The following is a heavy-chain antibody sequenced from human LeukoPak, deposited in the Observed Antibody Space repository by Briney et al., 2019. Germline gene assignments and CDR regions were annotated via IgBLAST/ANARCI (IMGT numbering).Heavy chain of an antibody. D-gene: IGHD6-13*01. CDR3: AKVPRQHDNWFDP. CDR2: ISYDGNDK. J-gene: IGHJ5*02. V-gene: IGHV3-30*18. CDR1: GFTFSSYG. Sequence: GRSLRLSCAASGFTFSSYGLHWVRQAPGKGLEWVTMISYDGNDKYYADSVKGRFTISRDNSKNTLYLQMNSLRAEDTAVYYCAKVPRQHDNWFDPWGQGTLVTVSS.